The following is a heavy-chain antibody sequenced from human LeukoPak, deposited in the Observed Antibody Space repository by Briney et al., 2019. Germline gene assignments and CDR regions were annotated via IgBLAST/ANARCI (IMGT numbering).Heavy chain of an antibody. V-gene: IGHV3-7*01. J-gene: IGHJ4*02. Sequence: GGSLRLSCAASGFTFSSYWMSWVRQAPGKGLEWVTNIKQDGSEKYYVDSVKGRFTISRDNAKNSLYLQMNSLRAEDTAVYYCARGSSSSWYYFDYWGQGTLVTVSS. CDR3: ARGSSSSWYYFDY. D-gene: IGHD6-13*01. CDR1: GFTFSSYW. CDR2: IKQDGSEK.